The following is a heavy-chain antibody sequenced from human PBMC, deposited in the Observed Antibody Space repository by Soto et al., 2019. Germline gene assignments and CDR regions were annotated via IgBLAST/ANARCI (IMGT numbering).Heavy chain of an antibody. CDR2: IHPSGGGT. Sequence: QVQLVQSGAEVKKPGASVKVSCKPSGYTFNTYYLHWVRQAPGQALEWVGVIHPSGGGTTYAQKCRGRVTVTRDTSTSTVFMELSSVRSDDTAVYYCARGGHIAVVTASFDYWGQGTLVTVSS. CDR1: GYTFNTYY. V-gene: IGHV1-46*02. CDR3: ARGGHIAVVTASFDY. D-gene: IGHD2-21*02. J-gene: IGHJ4*02.